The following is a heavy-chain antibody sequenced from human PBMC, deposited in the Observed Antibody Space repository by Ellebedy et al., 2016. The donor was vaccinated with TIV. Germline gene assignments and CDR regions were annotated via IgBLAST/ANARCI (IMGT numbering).Heavy chain of an antibody. CDR3: ATQREDGYNYDY. Sequence: KVSCKGSGYSFTTYWIGWVRQMTGKGLEWMGIIYPGDSDTRYSPSFQGQVTISADKSISTAYLQWSTLKASDTAMYYCATQREDGYNYDYWGQGTLVTVSS. J-gene: IGHJ4*02. CDR1: GYSFTTYW. CDR2: IYPGDSDT. V-gene: IGHV5-51*01. D-gene: IGHD5-24*01.